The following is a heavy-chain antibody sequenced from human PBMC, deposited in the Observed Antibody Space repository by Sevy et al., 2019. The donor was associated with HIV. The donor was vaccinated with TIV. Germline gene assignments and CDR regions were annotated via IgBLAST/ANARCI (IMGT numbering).Heavy chain of an antibody. Sequence: GGSLRLSCVASEFTLSSYSMNWVRQAPGKGLEWISSISSSSAAIYYADSVKGRFTISRDNAKNSLYLQMNSLRDEDRAGYYCGGQSQCSNGVCPFDYWGQGTLVTVSS. CDR3: GGQSQCSNGVCPFDY. D-gene: IGHD2-8*01. CDR2: ISSSSAAI. V-gene: IGHV3-21*01. J-gene: IGHJ4*02. CDR1: EFTLSSYS.